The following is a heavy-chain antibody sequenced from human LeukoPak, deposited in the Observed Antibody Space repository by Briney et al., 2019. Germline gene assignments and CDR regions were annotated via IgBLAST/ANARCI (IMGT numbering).Heavy chain of an antibody. CDR3: ARGFGELYQDPFDY. J-gene: IGHJ4*02. D-gene: IGHD3-10*01. V-gene: IGHV4-4*07. CDR1: GGSISSYY. CDR2: IYTSGST. Sequence: PSETLSLTCTVAGGSISSYYWSWIRQPAGKGLEWIGRIYTSGSTNYNPSLKSRVTMSVDTSKNQFSLKLSSVTAADTAVYYCARGFGELYQDPFDYWGQGTLVTVSS.